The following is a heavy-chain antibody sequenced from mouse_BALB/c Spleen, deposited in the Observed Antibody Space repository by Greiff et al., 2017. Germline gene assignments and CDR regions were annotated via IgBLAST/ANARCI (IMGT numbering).Heavy chain of an antibody. D-gene: IGHD2-1*01. CDR2: IDPENGNT. Sequence: EVQLQQSGAELVRPGALVKLSCKASGFNIKDYYMHWVKQRPEQGLEWIGWIDPENGNTIYDPKFQGKASITADTSSNTAYLQLSSLTSEDTAVYYCARREDGTWFAYWGQGTLVTVSA. CDR1: GFNIKDYY. V-gene: IGHV14-1*02. J-gene: IGHJ3*01. CDR3: ARREDGTWFAY.